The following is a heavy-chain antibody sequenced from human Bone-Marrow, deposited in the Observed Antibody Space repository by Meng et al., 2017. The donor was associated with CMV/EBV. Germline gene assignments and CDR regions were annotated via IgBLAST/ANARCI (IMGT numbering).Heavy chain of an antibody. Sequence: GGSISSGGDYWGWIRQHPGKGLEWIGYIYYSGSAYYSPSLRSRVTISVDTSKNQFSLKLSSVTAADTAVYYCVRYCYDTSGYYYFDYWGQGTLVTVSS. D-gene: IGHD3-22*01. CDR1: GGSISSGGDY. J-gene: IGHJ4*02. CDR3: VRYCYDTSGYYYFDY. CDR2: IYYSGSA. V-gene: IGHV4-31*02.